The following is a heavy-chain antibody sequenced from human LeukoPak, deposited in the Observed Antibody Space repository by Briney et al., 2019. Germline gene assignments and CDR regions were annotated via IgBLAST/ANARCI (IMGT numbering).Heavy chain of an antibody. CDR2: IKPSGGST. V-gene: IGHV1-46*01. CDR3: ARDRPMGYSSSSGDAFDI. J-gene: IGHJ3*02. Sequence: ASVKVSCKASGYTFTSYYTHWVRQAPGQGLEWMGIIKPSGGSTLYAQKFQGRVTVTSDMSTSTVYMELSSLRSEDTAVYYCARDRPMGYSSSSGDAFDIWGQGTMVTVSS. CDR1: GYTFTSYY. D-gene: IGHD6-6*01.